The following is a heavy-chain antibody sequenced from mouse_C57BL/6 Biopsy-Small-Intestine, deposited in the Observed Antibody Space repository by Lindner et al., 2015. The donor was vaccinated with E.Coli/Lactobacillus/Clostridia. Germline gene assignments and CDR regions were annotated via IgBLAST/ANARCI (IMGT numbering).Heavy chain of an antibody. Sequence: VQLQESGPELVKPGASVKISCKASGYSFTGYFMNWVMQSHGKSLEWIGRINPYNGDTFHNQKFKGKATLTVDKSSSTVYMELRSLTSEDSAVYYCVRWSAFYGDYTWFAYWGQGTLVTVSA. V-gene: IGHV1-20*01. D-gene: IGHD2-13*01. CDR1: GYSFTGYF. J-gene: IGHJ3*01. CDR2: INPYNGDT. CDR3: VRWSAFYGDYTWFAY.